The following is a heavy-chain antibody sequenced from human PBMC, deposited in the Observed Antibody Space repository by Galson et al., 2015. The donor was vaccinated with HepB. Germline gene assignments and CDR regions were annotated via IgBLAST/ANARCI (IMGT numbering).Heavy chain of an antibody. CDR3: AKSIHLGRGFDS. CDR2: TYSRSKWST. J-gene: IGHJ4*02. CDR1: GDSVSGNSVG. Sequence: AISGDSVSGNSVGWNWIRQSPSRGLEWLGRTYSRSKWSTDYAVSVKSRITINPDTSKNQFSLQLNSVTPEDTAVYYCAKSIHLGRGFDSWGQGTLVTVSS. D-gene: IGHD7-27*01. V-gene: IGHV6-1*01.